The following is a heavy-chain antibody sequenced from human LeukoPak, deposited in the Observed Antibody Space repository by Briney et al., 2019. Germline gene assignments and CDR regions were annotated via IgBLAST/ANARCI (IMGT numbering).Heavy chain of an antibody. CDR1: GFTVSSNY. V-gene: IGHV3-53*01. CDR2: IYRDGDT. D-gene: IGHD6-13*01. Sequence: GGSLSLSCAASGFTVSSNYMSWVRQAPGKGLEWVSLIYRDGDTYYADSVKGRFTISRHNSKNTLYLQMNGLRAEDTAVYYCARARVNAAAGIDYWGQGTLVTVSS. J-gene: IGHJ4*02. CDR3: ARARVNAAAGIDY.